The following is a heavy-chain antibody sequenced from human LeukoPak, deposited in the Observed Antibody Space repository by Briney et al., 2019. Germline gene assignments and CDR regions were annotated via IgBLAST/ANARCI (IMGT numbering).Heavy chain of an antibody. D-gene: IGHD6-19*01. V-gene: IGHV4-59*01. CDR2: IYYSGST. CDR3: ARATYSSGWDY. Sequence: PSETLSLTCTVSGGSISSYYWSWIRQRQGTGLEWIGYIYYSGSTNYNPSLKSRVTISVDTSKNQSSLELSSVTAADTAVYYCARATYSSGWDYWGQGTLVTVSS. CDR1: GGSISSYY. J-gene: IGHJ4*02.